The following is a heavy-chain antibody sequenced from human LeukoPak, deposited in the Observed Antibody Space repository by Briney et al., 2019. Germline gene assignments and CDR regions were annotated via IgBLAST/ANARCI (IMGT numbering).Heavy chain of an antibody. D-gene: IGHD3-10*01. J-gene: IGHJ5*02. CDR2: IYTSGST. CDR1: GGSISSSSYY. Sequence: SETLSLTCTVSGGSISSSSYYWSWVRQPAGKGLEWIGRIYTSGSTNYNPSLKSRVTMSVDTSKNQFSLKLSSVTAADTAVYDCARDKDVLLWFGESYPYWFDPWGQGTLVTVSS. CDR3: ARDKDVLLWFGESYPYWFDP. V-gene: IGHV4-61*02.